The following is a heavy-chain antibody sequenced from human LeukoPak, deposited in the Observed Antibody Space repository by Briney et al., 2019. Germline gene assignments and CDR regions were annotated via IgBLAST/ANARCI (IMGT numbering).Heavy chain of an antibody. CDR3: ARDVADCSSTSCYSHYYYMDV. Sequence: SETLSLTCTVSGGSISSYYWSWIRQPPGKGLEWIGYIYYSGSTNYNPSLKSRVTISVETSKNQFSLKLSSVTAADTAGYYFARDVADCSSTSCYSHYYYMDVWGKGTTVTVSS. J-gene: IGHJ6*03. CDR2: IYYSGST. D-gene: IGHD2-2*01. CDR1: GGSISSYY. V-gene: IGHV4-59*01.